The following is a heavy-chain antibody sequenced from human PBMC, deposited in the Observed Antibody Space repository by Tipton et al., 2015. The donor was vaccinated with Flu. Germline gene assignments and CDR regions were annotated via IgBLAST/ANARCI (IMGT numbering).Heavy chain of an antibody. V-gene: IGHV4-38-2*01. Sequence: TLSLTCPVSGYSIRSAYYWGWVRRPPGKGLEWIGTIYRSGTTYYNPSLKSRLTISVDTSKNQFSLRLSSVTAADTAVYYCARHTGDSVRGVIDYWGQGTLVTVSS. CDR2: IYRSGTT. CDR3: ARHTGDSVRGVIDY. D-gene: IGHD3-10*02. CDR1: GYSIRSAYY. J-gene: IGHJ4*02.